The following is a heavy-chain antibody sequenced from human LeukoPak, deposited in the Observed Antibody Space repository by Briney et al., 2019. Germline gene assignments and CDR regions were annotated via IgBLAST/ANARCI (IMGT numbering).Heavy chain of an antibody. CDR1: RYTFTSYD. D-gene: IGHD2-2*01. V-gene: IGHV1-8*01. CDR3: ARVGHPGYCSSTSCYGS. J-gene: IGHJ5*02. CDR2: MNSNSGNT. Sequence: GASVKVSCKASRYTFTSYDINWVRQATGQGLEWMGWMNSNSGNTGYAQKFQGRVTMTRNTSISTAYMELSSLRSEDTAVYYCARVGHPGYCSSTSCYGSWGQGTLVTVSS.